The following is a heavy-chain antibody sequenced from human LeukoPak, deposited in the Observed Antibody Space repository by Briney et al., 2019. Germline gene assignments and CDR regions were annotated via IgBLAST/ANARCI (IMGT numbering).Heavy chain of an antibody. CDR1: GGSISSSSYY. CDR3: ARETDQYDY. J-gene: IGHJ4*02. CDR2: IYYSGST. Sequence: PSETLSLTCTVSGGSISSSSYYWGWIRQPPGKGLEWIGSIYYSGSTYYNPSLKSRVTISVDTSKNQFSLKLSSVTAADMAVYYCARETDQYDYWGQGTLVTVSS. V-gene: IGHV4-39*01.